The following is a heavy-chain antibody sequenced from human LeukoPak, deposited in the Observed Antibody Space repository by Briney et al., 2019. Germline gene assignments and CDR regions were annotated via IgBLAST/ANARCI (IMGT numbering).Heavy chain of an antibody. D-gene: IGHD4-17*01. CDR1: GGSISSAGHY. V-gene: IGHV4-31*03. Sequence: SRTLSLTCSVSGGSISSAGHYWSWVRQHPGKGLEWIGYINYSGSTYYNPSHKSRVTISLDTSKNQFSLNLNSVTAADTAFYYCASIPTVTPQYYFDYWGQGSLVTVSS. CDR3: ASIPTVTPQYYFDY. J-gene: IGHJ4*02. CDR2: INYSGST.